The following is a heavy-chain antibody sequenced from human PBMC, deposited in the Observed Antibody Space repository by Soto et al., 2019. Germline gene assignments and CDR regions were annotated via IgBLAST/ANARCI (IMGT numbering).Heavy chain of an antibody. CDR3: ARTFQLRQIDY. J-gene: IGHJ4*02. CDR2: IYYSGST. V-gene: IGHV4-39*01. Sequence: SETLSLTCTVSGGSISSSSYYWGWIRQPPGEGLEWIGSIYYSGSTYYNPSLKSRVTISVDTSKNQFSLKLSSVTAADTAVYYCARTFQLRQIDYWGQGTLVTVSS. D-gene: IGHD1-1*01. CDR1: GGSISSSSYY.